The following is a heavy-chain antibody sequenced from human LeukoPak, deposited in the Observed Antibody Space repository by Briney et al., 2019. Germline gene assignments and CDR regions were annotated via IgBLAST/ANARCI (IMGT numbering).Heavy chain of an antibody. CDR3: ARVRVGAFGGVIAPLDY. CDR2: ISWNSGSI. J-gene: IGHJ4*02. D-gene: IGHD3-16*02. V-gene: IGHV3-9*01. CDR1: GFTFDDYA. Sequence: GGSLRLSCAASGFTFDDYAMHWVRQAPGKGLEWVSGISWNSGSIGYADSVKGRFTISRDNAKNTLYLQMNSLRAEDTAVYCCARVRVGAFGGVIAPLDYWGQGTLVTVSS.